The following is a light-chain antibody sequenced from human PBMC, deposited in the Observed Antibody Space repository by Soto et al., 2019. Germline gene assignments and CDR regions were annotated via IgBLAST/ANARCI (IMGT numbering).Light chain of an antibody. V-gene: IGLV2-18*02. CDR2: EVS. J-gene: IGLJ1*01. Sequence: QSVLTQPPSVSGSPGQSVTISCTGTSSDVGKYNHVSWYQQSPGTAPKLMIYEVSNRPSGVPDRFSGSKSGNTASLAISGLQAEDEADYYCSSFTSSTTYVFGTGTKVTVL. CDR3: SSFTSSTTYV. CDR1: SSDVGKYNH.